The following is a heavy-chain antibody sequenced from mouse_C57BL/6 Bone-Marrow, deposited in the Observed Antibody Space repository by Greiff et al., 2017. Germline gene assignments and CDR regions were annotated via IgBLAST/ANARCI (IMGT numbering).Heavy chain of an antibody. V-gene: IGHV5-4*01. D-gene: IGHD1-1*01. CDR3: ARGVTTVVAWYFDV. Sequence: EVQLQQSGGGLVKPGGSLKLSCAASGFTFSSYAMSWVRQTPEKRLEWVATISDGGSYTYYPDNVKGRFTISRDNAKNNLYLQMSHLKSEDTAMYYCARGVTTVVAWYFDVWGTGTTVTVSS. CDR2: ISDGGSYT. J-gene: IGHJ1*03. CDR1: GFTFSSYA.